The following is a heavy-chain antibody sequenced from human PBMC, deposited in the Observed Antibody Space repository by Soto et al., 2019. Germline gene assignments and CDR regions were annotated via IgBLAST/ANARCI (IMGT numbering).Heavy chain of an antibody. CDR2: IIPIFGTA. V-gene: IGHV1-69*12. D-gene: IGHD1-1*01. CDR3: ASRPGQTPVPKVKYYFDY. Sequence: QVQLVQSGAEVKKPGSSVKVSCKASVGTFSSYAISWVRQAPGQGLEWMGGIIPIFGTANYAQKFQGRVTITADESTSTAYMELSSLRSEDTAVYYCASRPGQTPVPKVKYYFDYWGQGTLVTVSS. J-gene: IGHJ4*02. CDR1: VGTFSSYA.